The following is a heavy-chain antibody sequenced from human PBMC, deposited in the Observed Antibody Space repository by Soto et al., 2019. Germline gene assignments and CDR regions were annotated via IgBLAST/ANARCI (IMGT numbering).Heavy chain of an antibody. Sequence: SETLSLTCAVHGGSFSGYYWDWIRQPPGKGLEWIGEVNHGGTSNYNPSLKSRVTISVDRSKNQFSLKLSSVTAADTAVYYCARHFSVDYFDYWGQGALVTVSS. J-gene: IGHJ4*02. CDR3: ARHFSVDYFDY. CDR2: VNHGGTS. CDR1: GGSFSGYY. V-gene: IGHV4-34*01.